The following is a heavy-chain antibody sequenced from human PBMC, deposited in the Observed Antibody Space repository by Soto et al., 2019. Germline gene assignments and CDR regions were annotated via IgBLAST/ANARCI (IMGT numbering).Heavy chain of an antibody. V-gene: IGHV6-1*01. CDR1: GDSVSSNSAA. Sequence: SQTLSLTCAISGDSVSSNSAAWSWIRQSPSRGLEWLGRTYYRSKWYNDYAVSVKSRITINPDTSKNQFSLKLSSVAAADTAVYYCAGSGSSPYYYYFGMDVWGQGNTVTVSS. CDR2: TYYRSKWYN. CDR3: AGSGSSPYYYYFGMDV. J-gene: IGHJ6*02. D-gene: IGHD3-10*01.